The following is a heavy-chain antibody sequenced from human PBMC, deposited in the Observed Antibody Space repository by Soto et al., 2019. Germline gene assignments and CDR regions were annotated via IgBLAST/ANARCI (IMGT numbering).Heavy chain of an antibody. Sequence: QVQLVQSGAEVKKPGASVKVSCKASGYTFTSYGISWVRQAPGQGHEWMGWISAYNGDTNYVQKIQARVTRTPATDTSTGYRELRSLRSGDTAVYYCARERGRKDSGWLAEDSWGQGTLVTVSS. CDR1: GYTFTSYG. CDR2: ISAYNGDT. J-gene: IGHJ4*02. CDR3: ARERGRKDSGWLAEDS. V-gene: IGHV1-18*01. D-gene: IGHD6-19*01.